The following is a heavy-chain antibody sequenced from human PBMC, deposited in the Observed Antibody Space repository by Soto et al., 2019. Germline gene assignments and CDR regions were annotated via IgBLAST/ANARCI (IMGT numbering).Heavy chain of an antibody. CDR1: GFTFSSYG. CDR3: AKEVDTAMGDYYYYGMDV. V-gene: IGHV3-30*18. J-gene: IGHJ6*02. D-gene: IGHD5-18*01. Sequence: SLRLSCAASGFTFSSYGMHWVRQAPGKGLEWVAVISYDGSNKYYADSVKGRFTISRDNSKNTLYLQMNSLRAEDTAVYYCAKEVDTAMGDYYYYGMDVWGQGTTVTVS. CDR2: ISYDGSNK.